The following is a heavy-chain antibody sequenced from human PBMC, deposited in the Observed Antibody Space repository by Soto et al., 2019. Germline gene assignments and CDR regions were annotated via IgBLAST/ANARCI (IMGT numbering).Heavy chain of an antibody. D-gene: IGHD1-1*01. CDR1: GGSISSSSYY. V-gene: IGHV4-39*01. J-gene: IGHJ3*02. Sequence: SETLSLTCTVSGGSISSSSYYWGWIRQPPGKGLEWIGSIYYSGSTYYNPSLKSRVTISVDTSKNQFSLKLSSVTAADTAVYYCARHLDQDDAFDIWGQGTMVTVSS. CDR2: IYYSGST. CDR3: ARHLDQDDAFDI.